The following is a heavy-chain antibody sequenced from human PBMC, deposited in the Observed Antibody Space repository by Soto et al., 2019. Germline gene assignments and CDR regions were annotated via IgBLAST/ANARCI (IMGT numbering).Heavy chain of an antibody. Sequence: QVQLQESGPGLVKPSLTLSLTCTVSGGSISSGGYYWSWIRQHPGKGLEWIGYIYYSGSTYYNPSLKSRGIISVDTSKTQFSLKLSSVTAADTAVYYCAKAGSYHSVGHSWGQGTLVTVSS. CDR1: GGSISSGGYY. D-gene: IGHD3-10*01. CDR3: AKAGSYHSVGHS. J-gene: IGHJ4*02. CDR2: IYYSGST. V-gene: IGHV4-31*03.